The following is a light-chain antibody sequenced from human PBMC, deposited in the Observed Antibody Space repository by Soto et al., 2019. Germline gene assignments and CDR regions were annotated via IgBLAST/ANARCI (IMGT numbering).Light chain of an antibody. V-gene: IGKV3-11*01. J-gene: IGKJ3*01. CDR1: QSVSNY. CDR3: QQRSNWL. CDR2: DAS. Sequence: VLRVDPGGLSFSTGERATLSCRASQSVSNYVAWYQQKPGQAPRLLIYDASNRATGIPARFSGSGSGTDFTLTISSLEPEDFAAYYCQQRSNWLFGPGTKVDIK.